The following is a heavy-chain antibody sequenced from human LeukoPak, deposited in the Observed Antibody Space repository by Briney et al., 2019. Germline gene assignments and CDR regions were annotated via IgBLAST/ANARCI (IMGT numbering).Heavy chain of an antibody. CDR2: ISAYNGNT. V-gene: IGHV1-18*04. CDR3: ARDYDILTGSGNFDY. CDR1: GYIFTSYY. J-gene: IGHJ4*02. D-gene: IGHD3-9*01. Sequence: ASVKVSCKASGYIFTSYYMYWVRQAPGQGLEWMGWISAYNGNTNYAQKLQGRVTMTTDTSTSTAYMELRSLRSDDTAVYYCARDYDILTGSGNFDYWGQGTLVTVSS.